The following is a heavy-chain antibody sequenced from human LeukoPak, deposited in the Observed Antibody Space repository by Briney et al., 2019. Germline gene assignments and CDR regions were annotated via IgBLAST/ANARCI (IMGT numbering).Heavy chain of an antibody. CDR1: GGSISSVSLY. Sequence: SQTLSLTCTVSGGSISSVSLYWNWIRQPAGKGLEWIGRIYSSGSTHYNPSLKSRVTISVDTSKNQFSLKLSSVTAADTAVYYCARRGSSWYIDYW. CDR2: IYSSGST. CDR3: ARRGSSWYIDY. V-gene: IGHV4-61*02. J-gene: IGHJ4*01. D-gene: IGHD6-13*01.